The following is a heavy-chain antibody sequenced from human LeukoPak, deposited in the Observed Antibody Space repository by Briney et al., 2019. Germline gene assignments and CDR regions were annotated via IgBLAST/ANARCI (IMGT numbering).Heavy chain of an antibody. V-gene: IGHV4-34*01. CDR2: INHSGST. CDR3: SGYSSGLNWFDP. J-gene: IGHJ5*02. Sequence: SETLSLTCAVYGGSFSGYYWSWIRQPPGKGLEWIGEINHSGSTNYNPSLKSRVTISVDTSKNQFSLKLSSVTAADTAVYYCSGYSSGLNWFDPWGQGTLVTVSS. D-gene: IGHD6-19*01. CDR1: GGSFSGYY.